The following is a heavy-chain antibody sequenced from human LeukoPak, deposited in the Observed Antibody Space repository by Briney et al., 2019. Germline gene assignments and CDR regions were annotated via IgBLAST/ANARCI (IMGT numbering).Heavy chain of an antibody. CDR1: GFTVSSNY. D-gene: IGHD3-22*01. J-gene: IGHJ4*02. CDR2: ISGSGGST. CDR3: AKDYRGYYDY. Sequence: GGSLRLSCAASGFTVSSNYMSWVRQAPGKGLEWVSAISGSGGSTYYADSVKGRFTISRDNSKNTLYLQMNSLRAEDTAVYYCAKDYRGYYDYWGQGTLVTVSS. V-gene: IGHV3-23*01.